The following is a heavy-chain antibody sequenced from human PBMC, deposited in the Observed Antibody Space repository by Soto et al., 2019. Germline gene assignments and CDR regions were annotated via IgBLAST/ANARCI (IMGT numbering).Heavy chain of an antibody. V-gene: IGHV4-30-2*01. CDR1: GGSISSGCYS. CDR2: IYHSGST. CDR3: ARGIRYYDSSGSPGFFDY. J-gene: IGHJ4*02. D-gene: IGHD3-22*01. Sequence: TLSLTCAVSGGSISSGCYSWSWIRQPPGKGLEWIGYIYHSGSTYYNPSLKSRVTISVDRSKNQFSLKLSSVTAADTAVYYCARGIRYYDSSGSPGFFDYWGQGTLVTVSS.